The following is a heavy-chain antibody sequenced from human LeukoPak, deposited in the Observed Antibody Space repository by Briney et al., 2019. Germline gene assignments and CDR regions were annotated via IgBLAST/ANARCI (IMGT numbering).Heavy chain of an antibody. CDR2: IYYSGST. CDR3: ARDPGYCTNGLCDY. J-gene: IGHJ4*02. D-gene: IGHD2-8*01. V-gene: IGHV4-38-2*02. CDR1: GYSISSGYY. Sequence: PSETLSLTCTVSGYSISSGYYWGWIRQPPGKGLEWIGSIYYSGSTYYNPSLKSRVTISVDTSKNQFSLKLSSVTAADRAVYYCARDPGYCTNGLCDYWGQGTLVTVSS.